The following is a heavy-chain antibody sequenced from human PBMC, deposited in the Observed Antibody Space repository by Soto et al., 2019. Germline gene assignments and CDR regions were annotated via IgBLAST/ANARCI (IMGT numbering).Heavy chain of an antibody. Sequence: EVQLVESGGGLVQPGGSLRLSCAASGFTFSSYSMNWVRPAPGKGLEWVSYISSSSSTIYYADSVKGRFTISRDNAKHSLYLQRNSLRAEDTAVYYCARDYYDSSGYSADFDYWGQGTLVTVSS. J-gene: IGHJ4*02. CDR1: GFTFSSYS. CDR2: ISSSSSTI. D-gene: IGHD3-22*01. V-gene: IGHV3-48*01. CDR3: ARDYYDSSGYSADFDY.